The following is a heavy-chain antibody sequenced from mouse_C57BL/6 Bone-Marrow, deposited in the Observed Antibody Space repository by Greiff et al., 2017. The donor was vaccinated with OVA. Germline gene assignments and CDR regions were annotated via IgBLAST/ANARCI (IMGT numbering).Heavy chain of an antibody. D-gene: IGHD2-4*01. Sequence: EVNVVESGGGLVQSGRSLRLSCATSGFTFSDFYMEWVRQAPGTGLEWIAASRNKANDYTTEYSASVKGRFIVSRDTSQSILYLQMSALRAEDTAIYYCARDKDYAMDYWGQGTSVTVSS. CDR2: SRNKANDYTT. V-gene: IGHV7-1*01. J-gene: IGHJ4*01. CDR1: GFTFSDFY. CDR3: ARDKDYAMDY.